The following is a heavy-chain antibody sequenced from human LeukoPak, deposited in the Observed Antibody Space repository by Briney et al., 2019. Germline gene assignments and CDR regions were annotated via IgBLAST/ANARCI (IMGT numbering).Heavy chain of an antibody. D-gene: IGHD2-15*01. CDR2: INHSGST. CDR1: GGSFSGYY. Sequence: SETLSLTCAVYGGSFSGYYWSWIRQPPGKGLEWIGEINHSGSTNYNPSLKSRVTISVDTSKNRFSLKLSSVTAADTAVYYCARVKYCSGGSCSPSYYYYGMDVWGQGTTVTVSS. J-gene: IGHJ6*02. CDR3: ARVKYCSGGSCSPSYYYYGMDV. V-gene: IGHV4-34*01.